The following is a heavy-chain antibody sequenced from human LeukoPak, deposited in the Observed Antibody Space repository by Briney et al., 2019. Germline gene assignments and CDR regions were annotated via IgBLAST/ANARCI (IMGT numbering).Heavy chain of an antibody. CDR2: IKQDGSEK. J-gene: IGHJ4*02. CDR1: GFTFSSYW. Sequence: GGSLRLSCAASGFTFSSYWMSWVRQAPGKGLEWVANIKQDGSEKYYVDSVKGRFTISRDNAKNSLYLQMNSLRAEDTAVYYCAREASDFWSGYYGHWGQGTLVTVSS. V-gene: IGHV3-7*01. D-gene: IGHD3-3*01. CDR3: AREASDFWSGYYGH.